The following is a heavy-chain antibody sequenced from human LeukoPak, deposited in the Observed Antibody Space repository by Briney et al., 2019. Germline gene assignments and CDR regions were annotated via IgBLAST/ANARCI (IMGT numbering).Heavy chain of an antibody. CDR1: GFTFSSYA. CDR3: VRGDTYDYYYYYGMDV. CDR2: INNDGSST. J-gene: IGHJ6*02. V-gene: IGHV3-74*01. Sequence: TGGSLRLSRAASGFTFSSYAMSWVRQAPGKGLVWVSRINNDGSSTRNADAVKGRFTISRDNAKNTLYLQMNSLRPEDTAVYYCVRGDTYDYYYYYGMDVWGQGTTVTVSS. D-gene: IGHD5-18*01.